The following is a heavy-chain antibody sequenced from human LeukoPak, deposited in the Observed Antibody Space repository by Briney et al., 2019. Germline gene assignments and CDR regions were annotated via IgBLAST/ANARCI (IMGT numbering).Heavy chain of an antibody. V-gene: IGHV3-7*01. D-gene: IGHD5-12*01. J-gene: IGHJ4*02. Sequence: GGSLRLSCAASGFTFSSYWMSWVRQAPGKGLEWVANIKQDGSEKYYVDSVKGRFTISRDNAKNSLYLQMNSLRAEDTAVYYCARIQRGYSGYDKLQFDYWGQGILVTVSS. CDR3: ARIQRGYSGYDKLQFDY. CDR1: GFTFSSYW. CDR2: IKQDGSEK.